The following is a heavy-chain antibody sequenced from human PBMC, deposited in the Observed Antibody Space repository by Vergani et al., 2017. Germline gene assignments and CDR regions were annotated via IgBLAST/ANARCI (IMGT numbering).Heavy chain of an antibody. CDR2: IHTGGST. CDR3: ARSRPYCTSGSCPAI. V-gene: IGHV4-61*02. CDR1: GESIRSGSHY. Sequence: QVKLQESGPGLLKPSQTLSLTCTVSGESIRSGSHYWSWIRPPAGKGPEWIRHIHTGGSTDLNPSFKSRVSISVDTSKSQFSLKLNSVTVADTAVYYCARSRPYCTSGSCPAIWGQGTLVTVSS. D-gene: IGHD2-15*01. J-gene: IGHJ4*02.